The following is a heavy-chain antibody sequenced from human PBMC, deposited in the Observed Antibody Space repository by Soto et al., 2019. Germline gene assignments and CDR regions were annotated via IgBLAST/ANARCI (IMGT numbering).Heavy chain of an antibody. V-gene: IGHV3-33*01. CDR3: ARARYCSSTSCYLYYYMDV. CDR2: IWYDGSNK. CDR1: GFTFSSYG. J-gene: IGHJ6*03. D-gene: IGHD2-2*01. Sequence: GGSLRLSCAASGFTFSSYGMHWVRQAPGKGLEWVAVIWYDGSNKYYADSVKGRFTISRDNSKNTLYLQMNSLRAEDTAVYYCARARYCSSTSCYLYYYMDVWGKGTTVTVSS.